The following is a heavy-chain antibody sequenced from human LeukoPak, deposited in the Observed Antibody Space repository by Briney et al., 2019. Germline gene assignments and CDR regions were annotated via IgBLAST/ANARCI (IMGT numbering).Heavy chain of an antibody. CDR2: ISSSSSYI. D-gene: IGHD3-10*01. J-gene: IGHJ3*02. Sequence: GGSLRLSCAASGFTFSSYSMNWVRQAPGKGLEWVSSISSSSSYIYYADSVKGRFTISRDNAKNSLYLQMNSLRAEDTAVYYCASPLGSGDAFDTWGQGTMVTVSS. V-gene: IGHV3-21*01. CDR3: ASPLGSGDAFDT. CDR1: GFTFSSYS.